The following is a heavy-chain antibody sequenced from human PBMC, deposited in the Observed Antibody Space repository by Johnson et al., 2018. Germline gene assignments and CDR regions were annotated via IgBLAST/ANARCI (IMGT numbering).Heavy chain of an antibody. CDR3: SRGYSLGPLDKDYHYDGMDG. CDR2: IIPIFATV. J-gene: IGHJ6*02. CDR1: GSTFTSYA. Sequence: QVQLVQSGAEVKKPGSSVKISCQSAGSTFTSYAINWVRQAPGQGLEWMGGIIPIFATVHYAQNFQDRLTITADEPTSTAYMELSRLRSDDTAVYYCSRGYSLGPLDKDYHYDGMDGWGQGTTVTVSS. D-gene: IGHD2-15*01. V-gene: IGHV1-69*01.